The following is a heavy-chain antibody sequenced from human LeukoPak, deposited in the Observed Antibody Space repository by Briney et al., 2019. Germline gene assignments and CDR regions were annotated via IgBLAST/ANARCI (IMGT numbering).Heavy chain of an antibody. V-gene: IGHV3-21*04. CDR1: GFTFNRYN. Sequence: GGSLRLSCAASGFTFNRYNMNWVRQAPGKGLEWVSSISTSSSYIYYADSVRGRFIISRDNAKNSLYLQMNSLRAEDTAVYYCARASSLLVEYFQHWGQGTLVTVSS. D-gene: IGHD6-13*01. CDR3: ARASSLLVEYFQH. CDR2: ISTSSSYI. J-gene: IGHJ1*01.